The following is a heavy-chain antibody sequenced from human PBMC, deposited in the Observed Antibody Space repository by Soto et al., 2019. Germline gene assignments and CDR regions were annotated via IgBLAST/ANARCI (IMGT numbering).Heavy chain of an antibody. D-gene: IGHD7-27*01. V-gene: IGHV3-7*01. Sequence: GGSLRLSCAVSGFTFSSYWMSWVRQAPGRGLEWVATIAHDGSEKFYVDSVKGRFTISRDNTKNSLYLQMNSLRAEDAAVYYCARESNAHFDYWGQGTMVTVSS. CDR1: GFTFSSYW. CDR2: IAHDGSEK. CDR3: ARESNAHFDY. J-gene: IGHJ4*02.